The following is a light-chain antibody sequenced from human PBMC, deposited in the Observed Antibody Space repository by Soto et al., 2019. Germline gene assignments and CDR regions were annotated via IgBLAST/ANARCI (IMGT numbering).Light chain of an antibody. CDR2: GVS. J-gene: IGKJ3*01. V-gene: IGKV3-20*01. Sequence: EIVLTQSPGTLSLSPGDTATLSCRASQTVSNYHLAWYQQKPGHAPRLLIYGVSSRDTGIPDRFTGSGSGTDFTLNVTRLEPEDFAVYYCQQYGGSPPRFSFGPGTKVDIK. CDR3: QQYGGSPPRFS. CDR1: QTVSNYH.